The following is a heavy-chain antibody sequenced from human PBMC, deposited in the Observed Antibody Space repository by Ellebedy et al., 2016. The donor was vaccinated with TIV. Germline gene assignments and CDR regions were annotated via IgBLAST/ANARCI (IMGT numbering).Heavy chain of an antibody. CDR2: INPNSDGT. Sequence: ASVKVSCXASGYTFTVYFMHWVRQAPGQGLEWMGWINPNSDGTNYAQKFQGRVTMTSDTSISTAYMELNRLNSDDTAVYYCARDPGVGDVNNWFNPWGQGTRVTVSS. J-gene: IGHJ5*02. CDR3: ARDPGVGDVNNWFNP. V-gene: IGHV1-2*02. D-gene: IGHD3-10*01. CDR1: GYTFTVYF.